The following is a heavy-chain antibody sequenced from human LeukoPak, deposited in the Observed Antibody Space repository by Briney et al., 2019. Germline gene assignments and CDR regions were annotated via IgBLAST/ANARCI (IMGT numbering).Heavy chain of an antibody. CDR3: AKDLWKYQLRTLDY. D-gene: IGHD2-2*01. V-gene: IGHV3-48*01. CDR1: GFTFSSYS. Sequence: GSLRLSCAASGFTFSSYSMNWVRQAPGKGLEWVSYISSSTNTIYYADSVKGRFTISRDHSKNTLYLQMNSLRAEDTALYYCAKDLWKYQLRTLDYWGQGTLVTVSS. CDR2: ISSSTNTI. J-gene: IGHJ4*02.